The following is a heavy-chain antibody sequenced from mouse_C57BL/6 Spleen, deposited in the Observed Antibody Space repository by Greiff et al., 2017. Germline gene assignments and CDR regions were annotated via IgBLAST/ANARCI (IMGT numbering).Heavy chain of an antibody. CDR2: IDPSDSYT. Sequence: QVQLQQPGAELVMPGASVKLSCKASGYTFTSSWMHWVKQRPGQGLEWIGEIDPSDSYTNYNQKFKGKSTLTVDKSSSTAYMQLSSLTSEDSAVYYCARSGKFYYYGSSYLYYAKDYWGQGTSDTVSS. CDR3: ARSGKFYYYGSSYLYYAKDY. J-gene: IGHJ4*01. CDR1: GYTFTSSW. D-gene: IGHD1-1*01. V-gene: IGHV1-69*01.